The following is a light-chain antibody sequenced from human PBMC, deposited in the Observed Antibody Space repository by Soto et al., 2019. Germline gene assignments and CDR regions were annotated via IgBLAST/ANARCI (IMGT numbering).Light chain of an antibody. J-gene: IGLJ2*01. CDR1: SSNIGAGYD. CDR3: QSYDTSLSGVI. Sequence: QSVLTQTPSVSGAPGQKITMSCTESSSNIGAGYDVHWYQQLPGAAPRLLIYADNNRPSGVPDRFSASNSGTSASLAITGLQGEDEAVYYCQSYDTSLSGVIFGAGTKLTVL. CDR2: ADN. V-gene: IGLV1-40*01.